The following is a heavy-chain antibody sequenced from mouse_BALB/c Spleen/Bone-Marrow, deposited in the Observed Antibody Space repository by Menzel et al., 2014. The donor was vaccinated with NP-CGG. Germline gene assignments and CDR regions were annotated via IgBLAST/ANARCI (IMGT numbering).Heavy chain of an antibody. Sequence: EVKVVESGGGLVQPGGSLRLSCTTSGFTFTDYYMSWVRQPPGKALEWLAFIRNKAYGYTTEYSASVRGRFTISRDNSQGILYLQMNTLRAEDSATYYCARFPMDYWGQGTSVTVSS. CDR3: ARFPMDY. V-gene: IGHV7-3*02. J-gene: IGHJ4*01. CDR2: IRNKAYGYTT. CDR1: GFTFTDYY.